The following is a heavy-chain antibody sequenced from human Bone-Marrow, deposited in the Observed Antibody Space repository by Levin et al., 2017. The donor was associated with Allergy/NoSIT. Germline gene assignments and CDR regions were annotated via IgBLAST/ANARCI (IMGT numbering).Heavy chain of an antibody. V-gene: IGHV3-7*01. J-gene: IGHJ4*02. Sequence: GESLKISCAASGLTFSSYWMNWVRQGPGKGLEWVANIKQDGSETYYVDSVKGRFTISRDNAKNSLFLQMNSLRAEDTAVYYCVGGIGWLFGHWGQGVTLVAVSS. D-gene: IGHD2-15*01. CDR1: GLTFSSYW. CDR3: VGGIGWLFGH. CDR2: IKQDGSET.